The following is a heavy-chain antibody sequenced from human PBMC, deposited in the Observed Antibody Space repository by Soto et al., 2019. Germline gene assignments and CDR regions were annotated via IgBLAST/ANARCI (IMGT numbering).Heavy chain of an antibody. CDR1: GYTFTSYG. D-gene: IGHD2-15*01. V-gene: IGHV1-18*01. CDR2: ISAYNGNT. J-gene: IGHJ4*02. CDR3: ARDLFGGVYCSGGSCYSLF. Sequence: QVQLVQSGAEVKKPGASVKVSCKASGYTFTSYGISWVRQAPGQGLEWMGWISAYNGNTNYAQKLQGRVTMTTDTSTSIAYMELRSLRSDDTAVYYCARDLFGGVYCSGGSCYSLFWGQGTLVTVSS.